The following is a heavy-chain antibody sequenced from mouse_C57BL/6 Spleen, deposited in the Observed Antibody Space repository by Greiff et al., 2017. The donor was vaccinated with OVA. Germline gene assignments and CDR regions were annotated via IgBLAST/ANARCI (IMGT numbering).Heavy chain of an antibody. V-gene: IGHV1-4*01. CDR1: GYTFTSYT. J-gene: IGHJ3*01. CDR2: INPSSGYT. D-gene: IGHD3-2*02. CDR3: ARSDSSGYGGFAY. Sequence: LVESGAELARPGASVKMSCKASGYTFTSYTMHWVKQRPGQGLEWIGYINPSSGYTKYNQKFKDKATLTADKSSSTAYMQLSSLTSEDSAVYYCARSDSSGYGGFAYWGQGTLVTVSA.